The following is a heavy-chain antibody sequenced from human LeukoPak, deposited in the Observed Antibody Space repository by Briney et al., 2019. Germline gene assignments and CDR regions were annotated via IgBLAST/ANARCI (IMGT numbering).Heavy chain of an antibody. D-gene: IGHD5-24*01. CDR3: ARDYNKRRGNFDY. V-gene: IGHV1-2*02. J-gene: IGHJ4*02. CDR2: INPNSGGT. CDR1: GYTFTGYI. Sequence: ASVKVSCKASGYTFTGYIMHWVRQAPGQGLEWMGWINPNSGGTNYEQKFQGRVTMTRDTSISTAYMELSSLRFDDTAVYYCARDYNKRRGNFDYWGQGTLVTVSS.